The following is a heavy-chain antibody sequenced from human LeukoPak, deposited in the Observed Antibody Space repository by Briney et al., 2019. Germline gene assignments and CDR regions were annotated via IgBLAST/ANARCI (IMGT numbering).Heavy chain of an antibody. CDR3: ATNVLYGGYENWFDP. Sequence: ASVKVSCKASGYSFTSYAMNWVRQAPGQGLEWMGWINTNTGNPTYAQGFTGRFVFSLDTSVSTAYLQISSLKAEDTAVYYCATNVLYGGYENWFDPWGQGTLVTVSS. J-gene: IGHJ5*02. CDR2: INTNTGNP. D-gene: IGHD2-2*01. CDR1: GYSFTSYA. V-gene: IGHV7-4-1*02.